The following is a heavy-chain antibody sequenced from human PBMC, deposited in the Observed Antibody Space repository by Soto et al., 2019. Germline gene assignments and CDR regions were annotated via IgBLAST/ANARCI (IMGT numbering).Heavy chain of an antibody. V-gene: IGHV3-23*01. J-gene: IGHJ6*02. Sequence: PGGSLRLSCAASGFTFSSYAMSWVRQAPGKGLEWVSAISGSGGSTYYADSVKGRFTISRDNSKNTLYLQMNSLRAEDTAVYYRAKKSSGSYYYYYGIDVWGQGTTVTVSS. D-gene: IGHD6-19*01. CDR2: ISGSGGST. CDR1: GFTFSSYA. CDR3: AKKSSGSYYYYYGIDV.